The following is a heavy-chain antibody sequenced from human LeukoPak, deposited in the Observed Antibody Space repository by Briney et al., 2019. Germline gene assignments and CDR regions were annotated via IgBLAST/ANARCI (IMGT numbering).Heavy chain of an antibody. J-gene: IGHJ5*02. CDR2: ISGSGGST. D-gene: IGHD3-10*01. CDR1: GFTFSSYA. Sequence: PGGSLRLSCAASGFTFSSYAMSWVRQAPGKGLEWVSAISGSGGSTYYADSVKGRFTIARDNSKNTLYLKMNSLRAEDTAVYYCAREIRITMVRGVIMGGFDPWGQGTLVTVSS. CDR3: AREIRITMVRGVIMGGFDP. V-gene: IGHV3-23*01.